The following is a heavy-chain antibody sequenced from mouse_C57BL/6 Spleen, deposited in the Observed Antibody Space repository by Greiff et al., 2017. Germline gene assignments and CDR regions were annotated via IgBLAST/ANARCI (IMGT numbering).Heavy chain of an antibody. D-gene: IGHD4-1*01. CDR1: GFTFSDYY. J-gene: IGHJ3*01. Sequence: EVNLVESGGGLVQPGGSLKLSCAASGFTFSDYYMYWVRQTPEKRLEWVAYISNGGGSTYYPDTVKGRFTISRDNAKNTLYLQMSRLKSEDTAMYYCARHETGLFAYWGQGTLVTVSA. CDR3: ARHETGLFAY. CDR2: ISNGGGST. V-gene: IGHV5-12*01.